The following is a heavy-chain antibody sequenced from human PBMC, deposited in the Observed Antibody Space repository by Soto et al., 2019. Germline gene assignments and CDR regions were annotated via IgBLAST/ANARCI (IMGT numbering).Heavy chain of an antibody. CDR3: ARDVDYDILTGYYKEYYYMDV. CDR2: ISSSSSTI. CDR1: GFTFSSYS. Sequence: GGSPRLSCAASGFTFSSYSMNWVRQAPGKGLEWVSYISSSSSTIYYADSVKGRFTISRDNAKNSLYLQMNSLRAEDTAVYYCARDVDYDILTGYYKEYYYMDVWGKGTTVTVSS. V-gene: IGHV3-48*01. D-gene: IGHD3-9*01. J-gene: IGHJ6*03.